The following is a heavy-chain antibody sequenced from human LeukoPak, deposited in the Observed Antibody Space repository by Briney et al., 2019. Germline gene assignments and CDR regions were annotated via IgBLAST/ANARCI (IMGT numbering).Heavy chain of an antibody. CDR1: GFTFSSYA. CDR2: ITGSGGST. J-gene: IGHJ4*02. V-gene: IGHV3-23*01. CDR3: AGSRIGYSDSSGFFDS. D-gene: IGHD3-22*01. Sequence: GGSLRLSCAASGFTFSSYAMSWVRQAPGKGLEWVSTITGSGGSTYYADSVKGRFTISRDNSKNTLYLQMNSLRAEDTAVYYCAGSRIGYSDSSGFFDSWGQGTLVTVSS.